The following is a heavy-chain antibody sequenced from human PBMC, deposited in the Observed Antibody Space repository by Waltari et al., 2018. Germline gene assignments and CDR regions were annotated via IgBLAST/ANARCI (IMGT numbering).Heavy chain of an antibody. J-gene: IGHJ3*02. CDR3: VRDRVDYYDRRGWI. V-gene: IGHV3-74*03. Sequence: EGELVESGGGLVQPGGSLRLSCAASGFTFSRYWMHWVRQVPGKGLMWVSRINPDGGSTTYADSVRGRFTISRDNAKNALYLQMLSLRAEDTAVYYCVRDRVDYYDRRGWIWGRGTMVAVSS. CDR1: GFTFSRYW. CDR2: INPDGGST. D-gene: IGHD3-22*01.